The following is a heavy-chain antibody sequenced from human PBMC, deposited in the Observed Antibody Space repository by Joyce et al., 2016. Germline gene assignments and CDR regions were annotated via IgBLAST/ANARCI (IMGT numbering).Heavy chain of an antibody. J-gene: IGHJ4*02. Sequence: QVQLQQWGAGLLKPSETLSLTCAVYGGSFSGYYWSWIRQPPGKGLEWIGEINDSVSTNYNPSRKSRVTISVDTSKNQFSLKLSSVTAADTAVYYCASLNYYDSSGYYYFDYWGQGTLVTVSS. CDR3: ASLNYYDSSGYYYFDY. D-gene: IGHD3-22*01. V-gene: IGHV4-34*01. CDR2: INDSVST. CDR1: GGSFSGYY.